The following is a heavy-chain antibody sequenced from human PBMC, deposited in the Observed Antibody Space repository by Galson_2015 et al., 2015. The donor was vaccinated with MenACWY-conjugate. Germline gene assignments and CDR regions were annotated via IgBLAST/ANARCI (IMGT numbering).Heavy chain of an antibody. CDR2: ISAYNGNT. J-gene: IGHJ6*02. D-gene: IGHD2-2*01. CDR3: ARDVPHCSSTSCSSYYGMDV. V-gene: IGHV1-18*04. Sequence: SVKVSCKASGYTFTSYGISWVRQAPGQGLEWMGWISAYNGNTNYAQKLQGRVTMTTDTSTSTAYMELRSLRSDDTAVYYCARDVPHCSSTSCSSYYGMDVWGQGTTVTVSS. CDR1: GYTFTSYG.